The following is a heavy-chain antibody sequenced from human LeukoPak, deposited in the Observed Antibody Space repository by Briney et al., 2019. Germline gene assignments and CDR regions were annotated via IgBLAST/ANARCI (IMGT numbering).Heavy chain of an antibody. CDR1: GFTFSSYA. V-gene: IGHV3-23*01. CDR2: ISGSGGST. Sequence: GGSLRLSCAASGFTFSSYAMSWVRQAPGKGLDWVSTISGSGGSTFYADSVKGRFTISRDNSKNTLFLQINSLRAEDTAVYYCAQVGYCSSTSCPRYYYYGMGVWGQGTTVTVSS. CDR3: AQVGYCSSTSCPRYYYYGMGV. J-gene: IGHJ6*02. D-gene: IGHD2-2*03.